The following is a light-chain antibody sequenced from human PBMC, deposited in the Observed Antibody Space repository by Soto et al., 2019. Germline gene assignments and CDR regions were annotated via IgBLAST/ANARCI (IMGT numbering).Light chain of an antibody. V-gene: IGKV3-15*01. J-gene: IGKJ1*01. CDR2: GAS. CDR3: QPYHNWPPRT. CDR1: QGVSGK. Sequence: EIVMTQSPATLSLSPGERATLFCRASQGVSGKLAGYQQKPGQAPRLLIYGASSRATGIPASFSGSGYGTEFPLTIGGLQSEEFAVYYSQPYHNWPPRTFGQGNKVEIK.